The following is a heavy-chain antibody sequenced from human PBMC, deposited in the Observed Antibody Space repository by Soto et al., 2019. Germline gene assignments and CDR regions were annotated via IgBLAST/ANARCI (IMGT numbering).Heavy chain of an antibody. D-gene: IGHD1-7*01. J-gene: IGHJ4*02. CDR1: GGSITVYY. CDR2: IYTSGTT. V-gene: IGHV4-4*07. CDR3: AKDRVGGTFYTPLAF. Sequence: PSETLSLTCTVSGGSITVYYLNWIRQPAGKGLEWIGHIYTSGTTNYNPSFKSRVTMSLDTSQNQFSLRLTSVTAADTAVYHCAKDRVGGTFYTPLAFWGQGTLVTVSS.